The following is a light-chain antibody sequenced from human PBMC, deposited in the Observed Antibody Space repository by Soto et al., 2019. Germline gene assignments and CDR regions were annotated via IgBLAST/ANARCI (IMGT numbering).Light chain of an antibody. J-gene: IGKJ1*01. CDR1: QSVSSN. Sequence: EIVMPQSPATLSVSPGERATLSCRASQSVSSNLAWYQQKPGQAPMILIYGASTRATGIPARFSGSGSGTEFTLTISSLQSEDFAVYYCQQYNNWPRTFGQGTKVEIK. CDR2: GAS. CDR3: QQYNNWPRT. V-gene: IGKV3-15*01.